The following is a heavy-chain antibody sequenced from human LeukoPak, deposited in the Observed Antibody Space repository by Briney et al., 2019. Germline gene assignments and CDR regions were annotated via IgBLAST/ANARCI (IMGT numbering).Heavy chain of an antibody. J-gene: IGHJ3*02. CDR3: ARDRIDSGYGVALDI. V-gene: IGHV3-7*01. CDR2: IKQDGSEK. D-gene: IGHD3-10*01. CDR1: GFTFSSYW. Sequence: GGSLRLSCAASGFTFSSYWMGWVRQAPGKGLEWVANIKQDGSEKYYVDSVKGRFTISRDNAKNSLYLQMNSLRAEDTAVYYCARDRIDSGYGVALDIWGQGTMVTVSS.